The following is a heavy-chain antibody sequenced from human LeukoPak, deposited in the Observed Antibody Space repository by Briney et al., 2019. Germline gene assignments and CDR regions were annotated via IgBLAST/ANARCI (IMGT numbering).Heavy chain of an antibody. D-gene: IGHD6-6*01. Sequence: SVTVSFKSSGGTFTSYAITWVRQAPGQGLEWMGKIIPILGITNYAQNFQGRVTISADKSTSTAYMELSSLRSEDTAVYYRARPALDEDYYGMDVWGEGTTVTVSS. CDR2: IIPILGIT. CDR3: ARPALDEDYYGMDV. CDR1: GGTFTSYA. V-gene: IGHV1-69*04. J-gene: IGHJ6*04.